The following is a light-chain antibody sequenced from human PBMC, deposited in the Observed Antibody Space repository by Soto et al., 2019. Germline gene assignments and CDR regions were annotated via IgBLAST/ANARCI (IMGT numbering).Light chain of an antibody. J-gene: IGKJ3*01. CDR3: HQRSNWPPFT. CDR1: QSVGTS. CDR2: DAS. Sequence: EIVLTQSPATLSLSPGESATLSCRASQSVGTSLAWYQQKPGQAPKVLIYDASNRATGVPDRFRGSGSGTAFILTISNLDPDDFAVYYCHQRSNWPPFTFGPGTKVD. V-gene: IGKV3-11*01.